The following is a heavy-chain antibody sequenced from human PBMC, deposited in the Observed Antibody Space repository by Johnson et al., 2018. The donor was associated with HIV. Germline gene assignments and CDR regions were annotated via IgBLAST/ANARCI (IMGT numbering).Heavy chain of an antibody. Sequence: VQLVESGGGLVQSGGSLRLSCAASGFTFSSYAMSWIRQAPGKGLEWVGRIKSKTDGGTTDYAAPVKGRFTISRDDSKNTLYLQMNSLKTEDTAVYYCTTYSIIHAFDIWGQGTMVTVSS. D-gene: IGHD6-13*01. CDR1: GFTFSSYA. J-gene: IGHJ3*02. V-gene: IGHV3-15*01. CDR2: IKSKTDGGTT. CDR3: TTYSIIHAFDI.